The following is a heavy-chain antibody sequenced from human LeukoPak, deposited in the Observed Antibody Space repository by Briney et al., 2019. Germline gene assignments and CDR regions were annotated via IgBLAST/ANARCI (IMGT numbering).Heavy chain of an antibody. CDR3: AREANEGIFDY. CDR1: GGTFGSYA. Sequence: ASVKVSCKASGGTFGSYAISWVRQAPGQRLEWMGWINAGNGNTKYSQEFQGRVTITRDTSASTAYMELSSLRSEDMAVYYCAREANEGIFDYWGQGTLVTVSS. D-gene: IGHD1-1*01. CDR2: INAGNGNT. V-gene: IGHV1-3*03. J-gene: IGHJ4*02.